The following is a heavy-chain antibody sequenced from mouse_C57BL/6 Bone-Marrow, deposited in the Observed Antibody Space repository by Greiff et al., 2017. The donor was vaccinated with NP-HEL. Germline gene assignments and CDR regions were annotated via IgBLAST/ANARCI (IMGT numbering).Heavy chain of an antibody. J-gene: IGHJ4*01. Sequence: QVQLQQPGAELVKPGASVKLSCKASGYTFTSYWMQWVKQRPGQGLEWIGEIDPSDSYTNYNQKFKGKATLTVDTSSSTAYMQLSSLTSEDSAVYYCARGRVYYGYHYAMDYWGQGTSVTVSS. CDR1: GYTFTSYW. D-gene: IGHD2-2*01. CDR3: ARGRVYYGYHYAMDY. CDR2: IDPSDSYT. V-gene: IGHV1-50*01.